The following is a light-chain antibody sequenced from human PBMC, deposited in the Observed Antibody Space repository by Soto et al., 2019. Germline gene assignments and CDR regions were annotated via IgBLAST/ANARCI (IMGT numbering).Light chain of an antibody. J-gene: IGKJ3*01. CDR3: QQYDNSFT. Sequence: DIQMTQSPSSLSASVGDRVTITCQASQDISNYLNWYQQKPGKAPKLLIYDASNFETGVPSRFSGSGSGTDFTFTISSLQPEDIATYYCQQYDNSFTFGPGTKVDIK. CDR1: QDISNY. CDR2: DAS. V-gene: IGKV1-33*01.